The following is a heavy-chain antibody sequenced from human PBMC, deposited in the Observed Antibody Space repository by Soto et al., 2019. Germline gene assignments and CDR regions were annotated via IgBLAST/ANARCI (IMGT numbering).Heavy chain of an antibody. CDR1: GGSISSGGYY. D-gene: IGHD3-10*01. CDR2: IYYSGST. J-gene: IGHJ4*02. CDR3: ARDACYYGSGSYGGYFDY. V-gene: IGHV4-31*03. Sequence: QVQLQESGPGLVKPSQTLSLTCTVSGGSISSGGYYWSWIRQHPGKGLEWIGYIYYSGSTYYNPSRKSRVTLSVDTAKNQFSLKLSSVTAADTAVYYCARDACYYGSGSYGGYFDYWGQGTLVTVSS.